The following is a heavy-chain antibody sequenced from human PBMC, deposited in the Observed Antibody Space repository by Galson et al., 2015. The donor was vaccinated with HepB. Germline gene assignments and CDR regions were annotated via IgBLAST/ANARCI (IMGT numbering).Heavy chain of an antibody. CDR2: ITANGGRT. V-gene: IGHV3-23*01. CDR3: AKPVNLHNERLHWFDP. CDR1: GFSFSTYA. J-gene: IGHJ5*02. Sequence: LRLSCAVSGFSFSTYAMSWVRQAPGKGLEWVSTITANGGRTFYADSVKGRFTISRDNYKNALHLQMNSLRAEDTAIYYCAKPVNLHNERLHWFDPWGQGTLVTVSS. D-gene: IGHD3-3*01.